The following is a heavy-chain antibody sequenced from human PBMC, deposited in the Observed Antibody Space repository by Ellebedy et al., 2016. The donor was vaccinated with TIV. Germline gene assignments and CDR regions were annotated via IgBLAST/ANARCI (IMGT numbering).Heavy chain of an antibody. J-gene: IGHJ4*02. CDR1: GYSFDKYW. CDR2: LDTSYSYI. CDR3: ARHRVGRYSNFDY. D-gene: IGHD4-11*01. Sequence: GESLKISCTASGYSFDKYWISWVRQVPGKGLEWLGRLDTSYSYINYRPSLEAHVTISADKFTSTAFLQWSSLRDSDTAIYYCARHRVGRYSNFDYWGQGTLVRVSS. V-gene: IGHV5-10-1*01.